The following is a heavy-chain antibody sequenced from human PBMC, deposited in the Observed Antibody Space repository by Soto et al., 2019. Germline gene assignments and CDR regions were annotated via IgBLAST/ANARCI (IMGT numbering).Heavy chain of an antibody. CDR3: ARDGGVTMVRGVIHNYYYMDV. Sequence: ASVKVSCKASGYTFTSYYMHWVRQAPGQGLEWMGIINPSGGSTSYAQKFQGRVTMTRDTSTSTVYMELSSLRSEDTAVYYCARDGGVTMVRGVIHNYYYMDVWGKGTTVTVSS. V-gene: IGHV1-46*03. D-gene: IGHD3-10*01. CDR2: INPSGGST. CDR1: GYTFTSYY. J-gene: IGHJ6*03.